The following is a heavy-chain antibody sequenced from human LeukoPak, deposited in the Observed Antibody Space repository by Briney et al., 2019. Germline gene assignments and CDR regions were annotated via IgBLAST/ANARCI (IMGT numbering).Heavy chain of an antibody. CDR3: ARASRGAVFDY. V-gene: IGHV3-48*04. CDR2: IGIDSGNT. J-gene: IGHJ4*02. CDR1: GFRFSDYS. Sequence: GGSLRPSCAASGFRFSDYSMNWVRQAPGKGLEWISYIGIDSGNTNYADSVKGRFTISRDNAKNSLYLQMNSLRAEDTAVYYCARASRGAVFDYWGQGTLVTVSS. D-gene: IGHD3-10*01.